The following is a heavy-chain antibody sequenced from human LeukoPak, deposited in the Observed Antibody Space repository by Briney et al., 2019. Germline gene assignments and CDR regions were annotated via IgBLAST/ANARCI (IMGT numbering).Heavy chain of an antibody. CDR1: GGSISSYY. Sequence: SETLSLTCTVSGGSISSYYWSWIRQPPGKGLEWIGYIYYSGSTNYNPSLKSRVTISVDTSKNQFSLKLSSVTAADTAVYYCASXDTMATLTAFDYWGQGTLVTVSS. V-gene: IGHV4-59*01. D-gene: IGHD5-24*01. J-gene: IGHJ4*02. CDR3: ASXDTMATLTAFDY. CDR2: IYYSGST.